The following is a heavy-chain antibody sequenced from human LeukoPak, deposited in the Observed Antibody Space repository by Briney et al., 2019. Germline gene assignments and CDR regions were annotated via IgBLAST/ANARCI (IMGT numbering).Heavy chain of an antibody. J-gene: IGHJ4*02. CDR3: ARITVLRYFDWLLFGEYYFDY. CDR2: IYISGST. D-gene: IGHD3-9*01. CDR1: GGSISSYY. V-gene: IGHV4-4*07. Sequence: SETLSLTCTVSGGSISSYYWSWIRQPAGKGLEWIGRIYISGSTNYNPSLKSRVTMSVDTSKNQFSLKLSSVTAADTAVYYCARITVLRYFDWLLFGEYYFDYWGQGTLVTVSS.